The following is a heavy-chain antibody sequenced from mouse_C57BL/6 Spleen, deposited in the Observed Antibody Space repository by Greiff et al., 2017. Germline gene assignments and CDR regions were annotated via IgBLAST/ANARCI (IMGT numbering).Heavy chain of an antibody. Sequence: VHLVESGAELVRPGASVTLSCKASGYTFTDYEMHWVKQTPVHGLEWIGAIDPETGGTAYNQKFKGKAILTADKSSSTAYMELRSLTSEDSAVYYCTAGYGSSLYAMDYWGQGTSVTVSS. D-gene: IGHD1-1*01. CDR3: TAGYGSSLYAMDY. V-gene: IGHV1-15*01. CDR1: GYTFTDYE. J-gene: IGHJ4*01. CDR2: IDPETGGT.